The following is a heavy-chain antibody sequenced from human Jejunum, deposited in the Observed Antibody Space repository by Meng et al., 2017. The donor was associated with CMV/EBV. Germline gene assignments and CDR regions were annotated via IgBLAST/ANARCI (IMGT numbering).Heavy chain of an antibody. CDR3: ARVRGGFDP. CDR2: INYTGDT. CDR1: AGSISGYY. J-gene: IGHJ5*02. V-gene: IGHV4-59*01. Sequence: LTSTVAAGSISGYYWSWIRQPPGKGLGWVGYINYTGDTNYNPSLESRASIALARSKSQISLKLTSVTAADTAVYYCARVRGGFDPWGQGTLVTVSS.